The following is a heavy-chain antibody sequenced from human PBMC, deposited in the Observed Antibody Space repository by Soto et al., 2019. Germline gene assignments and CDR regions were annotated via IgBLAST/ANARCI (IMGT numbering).Heavy chain of an antibody. J-gene: IGHJ4*01. Sequence: PSETLSLTCAVSGGSISSGGYSWSWIRQPPGKGLEWIGYIYSSGYTNYNPSLSSRLTISIDMSKNQVSLKLTSVTAADTALYFCTRHVVFVTGGSSYDFWGHGILVTVSS. D-gene: IGHD3-16*01. V-gene: IGHV4-61*08. CDR1: GGSISSGGYS. CDR2: IYSSGYT. CDR3: TRHVVFVTGGSSYDF.